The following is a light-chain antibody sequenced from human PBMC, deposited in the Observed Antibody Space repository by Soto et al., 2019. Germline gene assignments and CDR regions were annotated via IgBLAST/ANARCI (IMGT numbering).Light chain of an antibody. Sequence: DIQMTQSPSSVSASVGDKVTLTCRASQAISTWLAWYQQKPGKAPRLLISEASSLRIGVPSRFSGSGSGTDFTLTISSLQPEDFATYYCQQSNSFPPTFGQGTKVEI. CDR1: QAISTW. CDR3: QQSNSFPPT. V-gene: IGKV1-12*01. CDR2: EAS. J-gene: IGKJ1*01.